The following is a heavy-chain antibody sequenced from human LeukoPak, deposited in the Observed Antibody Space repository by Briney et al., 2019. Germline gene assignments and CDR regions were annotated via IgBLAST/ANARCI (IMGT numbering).Heavy chain of an antibody. Sequence: ASVKVSCKAFGYTFTSYDINWVRQATGQGLEWMGWMNPNSGNTGYAQRFQGRVTMTRNTSISTAYMELSSLRSEDTAVYYCARSRFPGYCSGGSCYPNWFDPWGQGTLVTVSS. CDR2: MNPNSGNT. CDR3: ARSRFPGYCSGGSCYPNWFDP. CDR1: GYTFTSYD. D-gene: IGHD2-15*01. J-gene: IGHJ5*02. V-gene: IGHV1-8*01.